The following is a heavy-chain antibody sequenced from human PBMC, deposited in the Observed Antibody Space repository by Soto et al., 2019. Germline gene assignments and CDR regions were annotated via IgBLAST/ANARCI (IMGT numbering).Heavy chain of an antibody. CDR2: VYYSENT. Sequence: SETLSLTCTVSGGSISSGGYYWTWIRQHPGKGLEWIGYVYYSENTYYNPSLEGRVTISVDMSKNQFSLNLNSVTAADMAVYYCARGCGSSYAFHIWGKGTIVT. V-gene: IGHV4-31*03. CDR3: ARGCGSSYAFHI. D-gene: IGHD1-26*01. CDR1: GGSISSGGYY. J-gene: IGHJ3*02.